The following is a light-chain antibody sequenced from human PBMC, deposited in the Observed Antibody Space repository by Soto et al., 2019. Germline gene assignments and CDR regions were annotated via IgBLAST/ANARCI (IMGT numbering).Light chain of an antibody. CDR1: SSNIGAGYD. Sequence: QSVLTQPPSVSGAPGQRVTISCTGSSSNIGAGYDVHWYQQLPGTAPKLLIYGNSNRPSGVPDRFSGSKSGTSASLAITGLQPEDEADHYCQSYDSSLSVVFGGGTKLTVL. CDR2: GNS. CDR3: QSYDSSLSVV. V-gene: IGLV1-40*01. J-gene: IGLJ2*01.